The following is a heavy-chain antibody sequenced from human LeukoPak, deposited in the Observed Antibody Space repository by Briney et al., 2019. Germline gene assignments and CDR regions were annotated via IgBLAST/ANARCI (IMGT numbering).Heavy chain of an antibody. J-gene: IGHJ4*02. Sequence: GGSLRLSCATSAFTVGSNYMSWVRQAPGKGLEWVSAIYSGGSTYYADSVKGRFTISRDNSKNTLYLQMNSLRAEDTAVYYCAREYGDWGQGTLVTVSS. CDR2: IYSGGST. CDR3: AREYGD. D-gene: IGHD4-17*01. V-gene: IGHV3-53*01. CDR1: AFTVGSNY.